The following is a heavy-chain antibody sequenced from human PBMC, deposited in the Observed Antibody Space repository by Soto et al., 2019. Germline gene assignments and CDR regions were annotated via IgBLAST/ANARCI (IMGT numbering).Heavy chain of an antibody. V-gene: IGHV1-69*13. Sequence: ASVKVSCKASGGTFSSYAISWVRQAPGQGLEWMGGIIPIFGTANYAQKFQGRVTITADESTSTAYMELSSLRSEDTAVYYCARTSGILHYRSSWYRWFDPWGQGTLVTVSS. J-gene: IGHJ5*02. CDR2: IIPIFGTA. D-gene: IGHD6-13*01. CDR3: ARTSGILHYRSSWYRWFDP. CDR1: GGTFSSYA.